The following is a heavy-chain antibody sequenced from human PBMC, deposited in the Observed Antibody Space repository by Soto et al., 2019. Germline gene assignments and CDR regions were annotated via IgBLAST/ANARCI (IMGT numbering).Heavy chain of an antibody. J-gene: IGHJ6*02. Sequence: QVQLVQSGAEVKKPGASVKVSCKASGYTFSSYGISWVRQAPGQGLEWMGWISAYNGNTNYAQKLQGRVTMTTDTSTSTAYMELRSLRSDDTAVYYWASSYCGGDCSVLYYYYGMDVWGQGTTVTVSS. V-gene: IGHV1-18*01. CDR3: ASSYCGGDCSVLYYYYGMDV. CDR1: GYTFSSYG. CDR2: ISAYNGNT. D-gene: IGHD2-21*02.